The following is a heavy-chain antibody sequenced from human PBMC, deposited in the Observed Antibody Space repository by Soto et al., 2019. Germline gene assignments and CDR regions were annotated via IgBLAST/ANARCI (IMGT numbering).Heavy chain of an antibody. V-gene: IGHV1-24*01. CDR3: ARGTWELGYY. CDR2: FDPEDGKT. J-gene: IGHJ4*02. D-gene: IGHD1-26*01. Sequence: AASVKVSCKVSGYTLTELSMHWVRQAPGKGLEWMGGFDPEDGKTTSAQKFQGRVTVTEDTSTDTAYMELSSLRSEDTAVYYCARGTWELGYYWGQGTLVTVSS. CDR1: GYTLTELS.